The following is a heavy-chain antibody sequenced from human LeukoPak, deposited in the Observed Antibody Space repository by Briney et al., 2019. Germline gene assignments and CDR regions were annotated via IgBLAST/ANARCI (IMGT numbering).Heavy chain of an antibody. D-gene: IGHD4-11*01. CDR3: ARDPADYSNLFDY. Sequence: PGGSLRLSCAASGFTFSSYGMHWVRQAPGKGLEWVAVIWYDGSNKYYADSVKGRFTISRDNSKNTLYLQMNSLRAEDTAVYYCARDPADYSNLFDYWGQGTLVTVSS. CDR1: GFTFSSYG. CDR2: IWYDGSNK. J-gene: IGHJ4*02. V-gene: IGHV3-30*19.